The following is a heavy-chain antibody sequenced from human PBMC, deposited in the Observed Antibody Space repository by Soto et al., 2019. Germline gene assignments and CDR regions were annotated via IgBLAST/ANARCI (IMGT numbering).Heavy chain of an antibody. CDR1: GFTFSDFY. D-gene: IGHD2-2*01. Sequence: QVQLVESGGGLVKPGDSLRLSCAASGFTFSDFYMSWIRQAPGKGLEWVSSISSSSSYYADSVKGRFSVSRDNARNSLYLQMTSMRAEDTAVYYCARGNALIDHWGQGNLVTVSS. CDR3: ARGNALIDH. J-gene: IGHJ4*02. V-gene: IGHV3-11*05. CDR2: ISSSSS.